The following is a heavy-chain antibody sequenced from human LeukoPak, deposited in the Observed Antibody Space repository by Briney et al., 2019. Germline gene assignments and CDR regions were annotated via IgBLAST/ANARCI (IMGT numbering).Heavy chain of an antibody. CDR1: GGSISSSSYY. CDR2: IYTSGST. V-gene: IGHV4-61*02. J-gene: IGHJ3*02. D-gene: IGHD1-20*01. CDR3: ARAWYNWNDGLFDI. Sequence: KPSETLPLTCTVSGGSISSSSYYWSWIRQPAGKGLEWIGRIYTSGSTNYNPSLKSRVTISVDTSKNQFSLKLSSVTAADTAVYYCARAWYNWNDGLFDIWGQGTMVTVSS.